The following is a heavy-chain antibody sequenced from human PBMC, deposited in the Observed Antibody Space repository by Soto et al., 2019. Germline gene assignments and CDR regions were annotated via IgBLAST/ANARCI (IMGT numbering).Heavy chain of an antibody. V-gene: IGHV4-4*02. Sequence: LETLPLTCAVSGGSISSNNGWSWVRQPPGKGLEWIGEIFHSGSTHYSPSLKSRVTISVDKSKKYFSLNLTSVTAADTAVYYCARVYSGSYSDSWGQGTLVTVSS. CDR1: GGSISSNNG. CDR3: ARVYSGSYSDS. CDR2: IFHSGST. J-gene: IGHJ4*02. D-gene: IGHD1-26*01.